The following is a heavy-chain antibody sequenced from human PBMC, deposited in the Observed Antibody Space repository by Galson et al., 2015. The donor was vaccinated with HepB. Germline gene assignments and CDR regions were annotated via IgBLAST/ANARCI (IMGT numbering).Heavy chain of an antibody. CDR3: AGLSMITFGGVIVHDDAFDI. Sequence: SVKVSCKASGYTFTSYAMNWVRLAPGQGLEWMGWINTNTGNPTYAQGFTGRFVFSLDTSVSTAYLQISSLKAEDTAVYYCAGLSMITFGGVIVHDDAFDIWGQGTMVTVSS. CDR2: INTNTGNP. J-gene: IGHJ3*02. CDR1: GYTFTSYA. D-gene: IGHD3-16*02. V-gene: IGHV7-4-1*02.